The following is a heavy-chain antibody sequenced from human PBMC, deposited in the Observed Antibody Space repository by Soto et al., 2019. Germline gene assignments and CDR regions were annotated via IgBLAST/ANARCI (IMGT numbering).Heavy chain of an antibody. V-gene: IGHV3-23*01. CDR1: GITFSSLG. D-gene: IGHD7-27*01. CDR2: ISISGTNT. J-gene: IGHJ4*02. CDR3: AKLTGDFDY. Sequence: EVQFLESGGDLVQPGGSLRLSCAASGITFSSLGMSWVRQAPGKGLEWVSFISISGTNTYYASSVRGRFTISRDNSKDTLYLQMNSLRAEDTDVYFCAKLTGDFDYWGQGTLVTVSS.